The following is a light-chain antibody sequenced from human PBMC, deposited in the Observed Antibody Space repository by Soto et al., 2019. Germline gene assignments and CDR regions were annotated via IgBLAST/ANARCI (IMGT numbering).Light chain of an antibody. CDR3: SSYTSSSTRV. CDR2: EVS. V-gene: IGLV2-14*01. J-gene: IGLJ1*01. Sequence: QSALTQPASVSGSPEQSITISCTGSSSDVGGYNYVSWYQQHPGKAPKPMIYEVSNRPSGVSNRFSGSKSGNTASLTISGLQAEDEADYYCSSYTSSSTRVFGTGTKLTVL. CDR1: SSDVGGYNY.